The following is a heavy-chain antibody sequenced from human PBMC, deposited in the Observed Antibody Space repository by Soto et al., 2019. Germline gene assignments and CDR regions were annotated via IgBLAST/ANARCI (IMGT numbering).Heavy chain of an antibody. V-gene: IGHV1-46*01. D-gene: IGHD6-19*01. Sequence: ASVKVSCKASGYTFTNYYLHWVRQAPGQGLEWMGIINPSGGRTNYAQKFQGRVTMTRDTSTSTVYLELTSLRSADTAVYYCARDLSSYSSGWYDLWGRGTLVTASS. J-gene: IGHJ2*01. CDR3: ARDLSSYSSGWYDL. CDR1: GYTFTNYY. CDR2: INPSGGRT.